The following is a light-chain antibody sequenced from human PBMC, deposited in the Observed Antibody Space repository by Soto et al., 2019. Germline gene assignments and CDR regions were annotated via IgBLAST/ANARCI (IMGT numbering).Light chain of an antibody. J-gene: IGKJ1*01. Sequence: ETVMTQSPATLSVSPGGRATLSCRASQSISDTFAWYQQKPCQAPRLLIHGASTRATGFPARFSGSGSGTGFTLTHSSLESWELGNYYFEAYNNLALTFRPGNQVEIK. CDR2: GAS. CDR3: EAYNNLALT. CDR1: QSISDT. V-gene: IGKV3-15*01.